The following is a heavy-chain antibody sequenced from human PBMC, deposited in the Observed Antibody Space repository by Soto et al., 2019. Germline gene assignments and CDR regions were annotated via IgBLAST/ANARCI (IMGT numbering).Heavy chain of an antibody. CDR1: GGFVSSGSYY. J-gene: IGHJ3*02. CDR3: ARVERGTATTVVDAFDI. D-gene: IGHD1-1*01. V-gene: IGHV4-34*01. CDR2: MSHSGGT. Sequence: QVQLQQWGAGLLKPSETLSLTCAVYGGFVSSGSYYWSWIRQPPGKGLEWIGEMSHSGGTNFNPSLKSRVTISVVTSKSQFSLKMSSVTAADTALYYCARVERGTATTVVDAFDIWGPGTMVTVSS.